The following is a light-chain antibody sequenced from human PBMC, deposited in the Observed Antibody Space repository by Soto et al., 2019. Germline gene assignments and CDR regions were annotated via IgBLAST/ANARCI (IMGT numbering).Light chain of an antibody. J-gene: IGLJ2*01. Sequence: QLVLTQPPSASGTPGQRVTVSCSGSSSNIGTNTVIWYQQLPGTAPKLLIYRNNQRPSGVPDRFSGSKSGTSASLAISGLLSEDEADYYCAAWDDSLNGVVFGGGTKVTVL. V-gene: IGLV1-44*01. CDR2: RNN. CDR3: AAWDDSLNGVV. CDR1: SSNIGTNT.